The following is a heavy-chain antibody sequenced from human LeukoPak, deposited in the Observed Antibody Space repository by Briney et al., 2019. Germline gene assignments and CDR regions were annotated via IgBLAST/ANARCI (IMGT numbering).Heavy chain of an antibody. V-gene: IGHV3-21*01. J-gene: IGHJ4*02. Sequence: GGSLRLSCAASGFSFGAYSMNWVRQAPGKGLEWVSSISSRSSNIYYADSMKGRFTVSRDNAKNSLYLQMNSLRAEDTAVYYCARALYYDILTNYQTHPYYFDYWGQGTLLTVSS. CDR3: ARALYYDILTNYQTHPYYFDY. D-gene: IGHD3-9*01. CDR2: ISSRSSNI. CDR1: GFSFGAYS.